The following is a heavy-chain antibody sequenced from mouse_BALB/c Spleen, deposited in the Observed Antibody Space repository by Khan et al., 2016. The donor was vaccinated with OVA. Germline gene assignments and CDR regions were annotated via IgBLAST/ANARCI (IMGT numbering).Heavy chain of an antibody. V-gene: IGHV3-2*02. CDR1: GYSITSDYA. Sequence: EVQLQESGPGLVKPSQSLSLTCTVTGYSITSDYAWNWIRQFPGNKLEWLGYISYSGNTKYNPSLKSRTSMTRDTSKNQFFLQLNSVTTEDSATYYCARLYWGDFDYWGQGTTLTVSS. CDR2: ISYSGNT. J-gene: IGHJ2*01. CDR3: ARLYWGDFDY.